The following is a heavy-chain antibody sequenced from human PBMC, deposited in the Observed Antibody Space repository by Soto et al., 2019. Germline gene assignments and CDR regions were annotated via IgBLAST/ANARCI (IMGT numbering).Heavy chain of an antibody. J-gene: IGHJ6*02. CDR3: AADPETPYAFWSGPYYYYYSYGMDV. V-gene: IGHV1-58*01. CDR2: IVVGSGNT. D-gene: IGHD3-3*01. CDR1: GFTFTSSA. Sequence: GASVKVSCKASGFTFTSSAVQWVRQARGQRLEWIGWIVVGSGNTNYAQKFQERVTITRHMSTSTAYMELSSLRSEDTAVYYCAADPETPYAFWSGPYYYYYSYGMDVWGQGTTVTVSS.